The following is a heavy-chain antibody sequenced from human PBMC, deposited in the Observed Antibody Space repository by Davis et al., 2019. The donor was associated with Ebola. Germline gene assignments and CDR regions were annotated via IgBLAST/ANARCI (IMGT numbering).Heavy chain of an antibody. D-gene: IGHD3-10*01. V-gene: IGHV4-34*01. CDR1: GRSFSGYY. CDR2: INHSGST. CDR3: ARGGRWFGELFPFDP. Sequence: PGGSLRLSCAVYGRSFSGYYWSWIRQPPGKGLEWIGEINHSGSTNYNPSLKSRVTISVDTSKNQFSLKLSSVTAADTAVYYCARGGRWFGELFPFDPWGQGTLVTVSS. J-gene: IGHJ5*02.